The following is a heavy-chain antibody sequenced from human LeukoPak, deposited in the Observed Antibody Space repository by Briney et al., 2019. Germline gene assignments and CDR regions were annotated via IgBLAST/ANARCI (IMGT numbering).Heavy chain of an antibody. J-gene: IGHJ6*02. CDR2: IYTSGST. Sequence: ASETLSLTCTVSGGSISSGSYYWSWIRQPAGKGLEWIGRIYTSGSTNYNPSLKSRVTISVDTSKNQFSLKLSSVTAADTAVYYCARGPPAVINPVYYYYGMDVWGQGTTVTVSS. CDR3: ARGPPAVINPVYYYYGMDV. D-gene: IGHD3-16*02. V-gene: IGHV4-61*02. CDR1: GGSISSGSYY.